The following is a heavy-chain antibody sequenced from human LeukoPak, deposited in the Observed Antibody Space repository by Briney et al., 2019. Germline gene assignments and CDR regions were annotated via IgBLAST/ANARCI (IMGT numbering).Heavy chain of an antibody. CDR2: IYYSGST. V-gene: IGHV4-31*03. CDR3: ARGRGRQIFGVVPQFDP. D-gene: IGHD3-3*01. J-gene: IGHJ5*02. Sequence: SQTLSLTCTVSGGSISSGGYYWSWIPQHPGKGLEWIGYIYYSGSTYYNPSLKSRVTISVDTSKNQFSLKLSSVTAADTAVYYCARGRGRQIFGVVPQFDPWGQGTLVTVSS. CDR1: GGSISSGGYY.